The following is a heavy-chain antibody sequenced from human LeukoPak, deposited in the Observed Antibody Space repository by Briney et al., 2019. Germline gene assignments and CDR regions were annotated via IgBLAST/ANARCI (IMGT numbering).Heavy chain of an antibody. D-gene: IGHD3-10*01. CDR3: ARDGYGSGGEEAIFDY. CDR1: GYTFTSYD. V-gene: IGHV1-8*03. J-gene: IGHJ4*02. CDR2: MNPNSGNT. Sequence: ASVKVSCKASGYTFTSYDINWVRQATGQGLEWMGWMNPNSGNTGYAQKFQGRVTITRNTSISTAYMELGSLRSEDTAVYYCARDGYGSGGEEAIFDYWGQGTLVTVSS.